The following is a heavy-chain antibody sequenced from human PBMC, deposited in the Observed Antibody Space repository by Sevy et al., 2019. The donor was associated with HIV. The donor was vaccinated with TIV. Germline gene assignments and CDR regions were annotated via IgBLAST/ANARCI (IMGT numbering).Heavy chain of an antibody. J-gene: IGHJ4*02. CDR2: IYWDDDK. CDR1: GFSLSTSGVG. V-gene: IGHV2-5*02. CDR3: AHSPRHIVVVTFDY. D-gene: IGHD2-21*02. Sequence: SGPTLVKPTQTLTLTCTFSGFSLSTSGVGVGWIRQPPGKALEWLALIYWDDDKRYSPSLKSRLTITKDTSRNQVVLTMTNMDPVDTATYYCAHSPRHIVVVTFDYWGQGTLVTVSS.